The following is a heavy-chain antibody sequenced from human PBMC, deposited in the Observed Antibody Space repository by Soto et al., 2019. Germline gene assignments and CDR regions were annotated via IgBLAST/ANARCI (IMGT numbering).Heavy chain of an antibody. CDR1: GYTFTSYY. Sequence: GASVKVSCKASGYTFTSYYMHWVRQAPGQGLEWMGIINPSGGSTSYAQKFQGRVTMTRNTSTSTDNMEKSILRSEDTAFFYCARGTGYDTAMVTGTDYWGQGTLVTVSS. D-gene: IGHD5-18*01. V-gene: IGHV1-46*03. CDR3: ARGTGYDTAMVTGTDY. CDR2: INPSGGST. J-gene: IGHJ4*02.